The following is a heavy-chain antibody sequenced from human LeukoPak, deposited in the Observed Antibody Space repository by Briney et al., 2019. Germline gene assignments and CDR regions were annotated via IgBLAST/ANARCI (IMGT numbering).Heavy chain of an antibody. J-gene: IGHJ4*01. Sequence: SGPTLVKPTPTLTLTCTLSGFSLSTSGAGVGWIRQPPGKALEWLALISWNDNKRYSPSLNSRLPITKDTSKTQGVLTWTNMDPVDTAAYDCEDRGGESKTGGYFDYWGQGTLVTVSS. CDR1: GFSLSTSGAG. CDR3: EDRGGESKTGGYFDY. CDR2: ISWNDNK. D-gene: IGHD3-16*01. V-gene: IGHV2-5*01.